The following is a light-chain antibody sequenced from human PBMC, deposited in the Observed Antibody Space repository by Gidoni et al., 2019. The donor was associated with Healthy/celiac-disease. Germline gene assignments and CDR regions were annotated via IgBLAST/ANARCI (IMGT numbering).Light chain of an antibody. J-gene: IGKJ4*02. CDR1: QSVSSY. Sequence: EIVLTQSPATLSLSPGERATLDCRASQSVSSYLAWYQQKPGQAPRLLIYDASNRSTGIPARFSGSGAGTDFTLTISCLEPEDFAVYYWQQRSNWPLTFGGGTKVEIK. V-gene: IGKV3-11*01. CDR2: DAS. CDR3: QQRSNWPLT.